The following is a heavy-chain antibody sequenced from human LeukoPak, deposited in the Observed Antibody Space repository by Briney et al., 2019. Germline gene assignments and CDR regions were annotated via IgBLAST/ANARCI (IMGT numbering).Heavy chain of an antibody. CDR2: ISSSSSYI. CDR1: GFTFSSYS. Sequence: GGSLRLSCAASGFTFSSYSMNWVRQAPGKGLEWVSSISSSSSYIYYADSVKGRFTISRDNAKNSLYLQMNSLRAEDTAVYYCAKVRRVDYLIDYWGQGTLVTVSS. J-gene: IGHJ4*02. D-gene: IGHD2/OR15-2a*01. V-gene: IGHV3-21*04. CDR3: AKVRRVDYLIDY.